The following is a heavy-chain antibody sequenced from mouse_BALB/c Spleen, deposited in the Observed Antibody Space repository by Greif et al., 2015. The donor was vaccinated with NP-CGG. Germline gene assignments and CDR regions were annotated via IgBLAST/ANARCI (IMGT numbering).Heavy chain of an antibody. Sequence: EVQLQQSGAELVRPGALVKLSCKDSGFNIKDYYMHWVKQRPEQGLEWIGWIDPENGNTIYDPKFQGKASITADTSSNTAYLQLSSLTSEDTAVYYCAYGNYFDYWGQGTTLTVSS. V-gene: IGHV14-1*02. J-gene: IGHJ2*01. CDR2: IDPENGNT. D-gene: IGHD2-1*01. CDR1: GFNIKDYY. CDR3: AYGNYFDY.